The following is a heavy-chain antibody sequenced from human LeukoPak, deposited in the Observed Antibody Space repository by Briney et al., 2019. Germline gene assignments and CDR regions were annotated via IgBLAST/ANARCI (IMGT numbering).Heavy chain of an antibody. V-gene: IGHV3-30-3*01. CDR2: ISDDGSTK. D-gene: IGHD6-19*01. Sequence: GRSLRLSCAASGFTFSTYAIHWVRQAPGKGLEWVAVISDDGSTKYYADSVKGRFTISRDNSKNMLYLQMNSLRAEDSAVYYCARDLIAVTGTGFWFDPPGQGTLVTAPS. CDR3: ARDLIAVTGTGFWFDP. J-gene: IGHJ5*02. CDR1: GFTFSTYA.